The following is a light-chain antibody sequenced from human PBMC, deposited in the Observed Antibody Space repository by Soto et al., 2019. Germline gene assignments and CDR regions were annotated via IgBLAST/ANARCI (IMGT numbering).Light chain of an antibody. CDR2: EVN. CDR3: CSYAGSSTLYV. J-gene: IGLJ1*01. V-gene: IGLV2-23*02. Sequence: QSVLTQPASVSGSPGQSIPISCTGTSSDIGTYNLVSWYQQHPGKAPKLMIYEVNKRPSGVSDRFSGSKSGNTASLTISGLQAEDEADYYCCSYAGSSTLYVFGTGTKVTVL. CDR1: SSDIGTYNL.